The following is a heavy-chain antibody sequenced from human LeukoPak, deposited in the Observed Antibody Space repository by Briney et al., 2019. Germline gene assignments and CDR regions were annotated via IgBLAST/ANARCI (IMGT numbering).Heavy chain of an antibody. J-gene: IGHJ1*01. CDR1: GYTFTSYD. CDR2: MNPNSGNT. D-gene: IGHD2-2*02. CDR3: ATRTHGRYQLLYRSFSEYFQH. V-gene: IGHV1-8*01. Sequence: ASVKVSCKASGYTFTSYDINWVRQATGQGLEWMGWMNPNSGNTGYAQKFQGRVTMTRDTSTSTVYMELSSLRSEDTAVYYCATRTHGRYQLLYRSFSEYFQHWGQGTLVTVSS.